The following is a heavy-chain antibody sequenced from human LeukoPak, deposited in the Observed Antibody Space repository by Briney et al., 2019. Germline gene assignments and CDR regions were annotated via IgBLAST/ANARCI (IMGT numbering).Heavy chain of an antibody. V-gene: IGHV4-34*01. J-gene: IGHJ1*01. CDR1: GGSFSAFY. Sequence: SETLSLTCSVYGGSFSAFYWNWIRQPPGKGLEWVGEVNHSGSTYYNPSLKSRVTFSVDTSKKQFSLKLSSVTAADTAVYYCARGEYSSGWYLQHWGQGTLVTVSS. D-gene: IGHD6-19*01. CDR2: VNHSGST. CDR3: ARGEYSSGWYLQH.